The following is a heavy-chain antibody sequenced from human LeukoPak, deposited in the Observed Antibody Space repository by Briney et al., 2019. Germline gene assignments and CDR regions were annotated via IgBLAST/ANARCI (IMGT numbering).Heavy chain of an antibody. J-gene: IGHJ4*02. CDR1: GYTFGSYA. Sequence: PGRSLRLSCSASGYTFGSYAMHWVRQAPGRGLEWVAIISSDGNKKYYADSVKGRFTISRDNSRNTVYLQMYSLRAEDTAVYYCARDSGPLYDKKTYFTGLECDYWGQGTLVTVSS. D-gene: IGHD3-22*01. V-gene: IGHV3-30*04. CDR3: ARDSGPLYDKKTYFTGLECDY. CDR2: ISSDGNKK.